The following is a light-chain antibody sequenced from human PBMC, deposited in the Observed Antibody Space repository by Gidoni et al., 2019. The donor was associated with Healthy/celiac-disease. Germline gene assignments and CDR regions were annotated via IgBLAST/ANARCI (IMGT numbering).Light chain of an antibody. CDR3: QKYNRDPRT. J-gene: IGKJ5*01. Sequence: DIQMTQSPSSLSASVGDRVTITCRASQGISNYLDWYQQKPEKVPKLLIYAASTVQSGVPSRFSGSGSGTDFTLTISSLQPEDVATYYCQKYNRDPRTFGQGTRLEIK. CDR2: AAS. CDR1: QGISNY. V-gene: IGKV1-27*01.